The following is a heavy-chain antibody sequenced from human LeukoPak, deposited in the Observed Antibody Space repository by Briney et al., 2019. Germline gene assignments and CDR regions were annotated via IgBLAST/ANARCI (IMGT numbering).Heavy chain of an antibody. CDR3: ANEWELGSFDY. V-gene: IGHV3-30*18. D-gene: IGHD1-26*01. CDR1: GFTFSSYG. CDR2: ISYDGSNK. J-gene: IGHJ4*02. Sequence: ARSLRLSCAASGFTFSSYGMHWVRQAPGKGLEWVAVISYDGSNKYYADSVKGRFTISRDNSKNTLYLQMNSLRAEDTAVYYCANEWELGSFDYWGQGTLVTVSS.